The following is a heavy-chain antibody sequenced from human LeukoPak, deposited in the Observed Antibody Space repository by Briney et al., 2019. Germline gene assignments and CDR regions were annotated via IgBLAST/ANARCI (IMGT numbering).Heavy chain of an antibody. CDR1: GYTFTGYY. J-gene: IGHJ4*02. CDR2: INPNSGGT. V-gene: IGHV1-2*02. D-gene: IGHD3-10*01. CDR3: ARADSGSYTYYFDY. Sequence: GASVRVSCKASGYTFTGYYMHWVRQAPGQGLEWMGWINPNSGGTNYAQKFQGRVTMTRDTSISTAYMELSRLRSDDTAVYYCARADSGSYTYYFDYWGQETLVTVSS.